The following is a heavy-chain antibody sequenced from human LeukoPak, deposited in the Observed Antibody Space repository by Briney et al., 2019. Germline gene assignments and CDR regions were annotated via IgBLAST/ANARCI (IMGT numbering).Heavy chain of an antibody. CDR2: INHSGST. D-gene: IGHD6-13*01. CDR3: ARDLAAAGGMDV. CDR1: GGSFSGYY. Sequence: SETLSLTCAVYGGSFSGYYWSWIRQPPGKGLEWIGEINHSGSTNYNLSLKSRVTISVDTSKNQFSLKLSSVTAADTAVYYCARDLAAAGGMDVWGQGTTVTVSS. V-gene: IGHV4-34*01. J-gene: IGHJ6*02.